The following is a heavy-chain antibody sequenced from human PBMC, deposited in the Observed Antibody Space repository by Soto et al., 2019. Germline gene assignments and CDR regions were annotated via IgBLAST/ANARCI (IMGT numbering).Heavy chain of an antibody. V-gene: IGHV1-8*01. CDR1: GYTFTSYD. J-gene: IGHJ5*02. Sequence: ASVKVSCKASGYTFTSYDINWVRQATGQGLEWMGWMNPNSGNTGYAQKFQGRVTMTRNTSISTAYMELSSLRSEDTAVYYCARAFCSGGSCGTGYWFDPWGQGTLVTVSS. CDR3: ARAFCSGGSCGTGYWFDP. CDR2: MNPNSGNT. D-gene: IGHD2-15*01.